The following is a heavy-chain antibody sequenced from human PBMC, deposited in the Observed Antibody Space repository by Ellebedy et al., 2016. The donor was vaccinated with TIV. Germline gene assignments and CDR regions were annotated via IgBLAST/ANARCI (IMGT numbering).Heavy chain of an antibody. Sequence: SVKVSXXASGGTFSSYAISWVRQAPGQGLEWMGGIIPIFGTANYAQKFQGRVTITADKSTSTAYMELSSLRSEDTAVYYCARGMDIVVVPAATFAYGMDVWGQGTTVTVSS. J-gene: IGHJ6*02. D-gene: IGHD2-2*03. CDR2: IIPIFGTA. CDR1: GGTFSSYA. V-gene: IGHV1-69*06. CDR3: ARGMDIVVVPAATFAYGMDV.